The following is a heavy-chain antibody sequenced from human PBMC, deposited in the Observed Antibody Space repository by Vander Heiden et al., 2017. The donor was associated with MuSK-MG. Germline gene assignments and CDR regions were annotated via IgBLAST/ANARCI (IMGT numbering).Heavy chain of an antibody. CDR1: GFTFSSYA. Sequence: EVQLLESGGGLVQPGGSLRLSCAASGFTFSSYAMSWVRQAPGKGLEWVSAISGSGGSTYYADSGKGRFTISRDNSKNTLYLQMNSLSAEDTAVYYCGKDVGYYDILTGWGYWGQGTMVTVSS. D-gene: IGHD3-9*01. CDR3: GKDVGYYDILTGWGY. CDR2: ISGSGGST. V-gene: IGHV3-23*01. J-gene: IGHJ4*02.